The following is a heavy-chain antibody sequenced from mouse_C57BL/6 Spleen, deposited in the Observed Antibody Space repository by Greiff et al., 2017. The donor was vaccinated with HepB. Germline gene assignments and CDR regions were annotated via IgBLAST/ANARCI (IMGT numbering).Heavy chain of an antibody. CDR3: ARGLLRPYAMDY. J-gene: IGHJ4*01. Sequence: QVQLKQSGPGLVQPSQSLSITCTVSGFSLTSYGVHWVRQSPGKGLEWLGVIWSGGSTDYNAAFISRLSISKDNSKSQVFFKMNSLQADDTAIYYCARGLLRPYAMDYWGQGTSVTVSS. D-gene: IGHD2-12*01. CDR2: IWSGGST. V-gene: IGHV2-2*01. CDR1: GFSLTSYG.